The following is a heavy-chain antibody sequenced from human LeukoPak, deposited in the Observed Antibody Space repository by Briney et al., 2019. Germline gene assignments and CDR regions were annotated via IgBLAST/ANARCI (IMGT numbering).Heavy chain of an antibody. D-gene: IGHD5-12*01. CDR3: ARAGRIVATIVLWFDP. Sequence: ASVKVSCKASGYTFTGYYMHWVRQAPGQGLEWMGWINPNRGGTNYAQKFQRRVTMTRNTSISTAYMELNRLRSDDTAVYYCARAGRIVATIVLWFDPWGQGTLVTVSS. CDR1: GYTFTGYY. J-gene: IGHJ5*02. V-gene: IGHV1-2*02. CDR2: INPNRGGT.